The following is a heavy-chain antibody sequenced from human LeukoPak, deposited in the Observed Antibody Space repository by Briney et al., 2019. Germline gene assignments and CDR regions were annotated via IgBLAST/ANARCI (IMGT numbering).Heavy chain of an antibody. CDR2: IRSRDGTV. V-gene: IGHV3-11*04. D-gene: IGHD2-2*01. CDR3: VRDYAYAFDI. CDR1: GFTFSDYY. Sequence: GGSLRLSCAASGFTFSDYYMSWIRQAPGKGLEWISYIRSRDGTVSYADSVKGRFTISTDTAKSSLFLQMNGLSADDTAVYYCVRDYAYAFDIWGQGTMVTVSS. J-gene: IGHJ3*02.